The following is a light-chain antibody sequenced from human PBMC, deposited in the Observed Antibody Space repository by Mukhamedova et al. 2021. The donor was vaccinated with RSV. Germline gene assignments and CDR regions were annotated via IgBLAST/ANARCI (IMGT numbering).Light chain of an antibody. CDR1: QNINNK. CDR2: GAS. CDR3: QQYNRWPPLT. J-gene: IGKJ4*01. Sequence: RVTLSCRASQNINNKLAWYQQKPGQAPRLLIYGASTRATGIPARISGSGSGTEFTLTISSMESEDFALYYCQQYNRWPPLTFGGG. V-gene: IGKV3-15*01.